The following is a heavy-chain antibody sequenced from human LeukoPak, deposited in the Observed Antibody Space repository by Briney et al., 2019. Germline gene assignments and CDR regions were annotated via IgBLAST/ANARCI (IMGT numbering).Heavy chain of an antibody. CDR1: GGSISSSSYY. Sequence: SETLSLTCTVSGGSISSSSYYWGWIRQPPGKGLEWIGSIYYSGSTYYNPSLKSRVTISVDTSKNQFSLKLSSVTAADTAVYYCARRKGAPHFDYWGQGTLVTVSS. J-gene: IGHJ4*02. V-gene: IGHV4-39*01. CDR3: ARRKGAPHFDY. CDR2: IYYSGST. D-gene: IGHD1-26*01.